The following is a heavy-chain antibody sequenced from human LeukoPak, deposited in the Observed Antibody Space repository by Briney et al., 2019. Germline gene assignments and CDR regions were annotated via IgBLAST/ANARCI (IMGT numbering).Heavy chain of an antibody. J-gene: IGHJ4*02. D-gene: IGHD1-26*01. Sequence: GGSLRLSCAASGFTFSRYGMHWVRQAPGKGLEWVAFIRYDGSNKYYADSLKGRFTISRDNSKNTLYLHMNSLRAEDTAVYYCAKRGSEVGVSVAPGDYWGQGTLVTVSS. CDR2: IRYDGSNK. CDR3: AKRGSEVGVSVAPGDY. CDR1: GFTFSRYG. V-gene: IGHV3-30*02.